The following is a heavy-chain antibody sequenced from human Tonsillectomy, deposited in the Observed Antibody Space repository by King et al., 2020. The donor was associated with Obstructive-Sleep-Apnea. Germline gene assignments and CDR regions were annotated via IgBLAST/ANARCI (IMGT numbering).Heavy chain of an antibody. J-gene: IGHJ4*02. CDR2: ISSSSTYI. D-gene: IGHD5-18*01. V-gene: IGHV3-21*01. CDR1: GFTFSTYS. Sequence: EVQLVESGGGLVKPGGSLRLSCAASGFTFSTYSMNWVRQTPGKGLEWVSSISSSSTYIYYADSVKGRFTISRDNAKNSLYLQMNSLRAEDTAVYYCARAGSGYSRFGNYFDYWGQGTLVTVSS. CDR3: ARAGSGYSRFGNYFDY.